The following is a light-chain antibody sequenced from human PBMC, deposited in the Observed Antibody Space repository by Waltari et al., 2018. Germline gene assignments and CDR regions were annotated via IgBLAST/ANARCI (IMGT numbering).Light chain of an antibody. Sequence: SFVLTQPPSVSLAPGKTARITCGGNNIGSYGVHWYQQGPGQAPVLVIHYDREWPSGIPERFSGSNSGNTATLTIRRVEAGDEADYYCQVWDTAQGVFGGGTKLTVL. CDR2: YDR. CDR1: NIGSYG. V-gene: IGLV3-21*01. CDR3: QVWDTAQGV. J-gene: IGLJ3*02.